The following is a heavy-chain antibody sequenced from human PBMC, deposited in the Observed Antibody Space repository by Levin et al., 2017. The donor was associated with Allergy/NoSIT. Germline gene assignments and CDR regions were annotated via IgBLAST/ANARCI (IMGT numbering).Heavy chain of an antibody. D-gene: IGHD6-19*01. J-gene: IGHJ3*02. V-gene: IGHV3-21*01. Sequence: GESLKISCAASGFTFSSYSMNWVRQAPGKGLEWVSSISSSSSYIYYADSVKGRFTISRDNAKNSLYLQMNSLRAEDTAVYYCARDFTGGYSSGWYLNAFDIWGQGTMVTVSS. CDR3: ARDFTGGYSSGWYLNAFDI. CDR2: ISSSSSYI. CDR1: GFTFSSYS.